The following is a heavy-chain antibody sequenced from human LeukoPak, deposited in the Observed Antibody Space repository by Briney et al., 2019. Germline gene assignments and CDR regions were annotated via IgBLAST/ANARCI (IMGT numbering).Heavy chain of an antibody. CDR2: IYSDGTT. CDR1: GFXVGTNY. J-gene: IGHJ4*02. Sequence: GGSLRLSCAASGFXVGTNYMSWVRQAPGKGLEWVSLIYSDGTTNYADSVKGRFTISRDNSKNRLFLQMNSLRAEDTAVYYCARDVYYFDYWGQGTLVTVSS. D-gene: IGHD5/OR15-5a*01. V-gene: IGHV3-53*01. CDR3: ARDVYYFDY.